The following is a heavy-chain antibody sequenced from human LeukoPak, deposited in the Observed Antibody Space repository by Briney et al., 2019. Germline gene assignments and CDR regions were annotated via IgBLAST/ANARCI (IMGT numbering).Heavy chain of an antibody. D-gene: IGHD6-19*01. CDR2: ISYDGSNK. CDR3: AKEIGRVAGTEFDY. J-gene: IGHJ4*02. CDR1: GFTFSSYG. V-gene: IGHV3-30*18. Sequence: GGSLRLSCAASGFTFSSYGMHWVRQAPGKGLEWVAVISYDGSNKYYADSVKGRLTISRDNSKNTLYLQMNSLRAEDTAVYYCAKEIGRVAGTEFDYWGQGTLVTVSS.